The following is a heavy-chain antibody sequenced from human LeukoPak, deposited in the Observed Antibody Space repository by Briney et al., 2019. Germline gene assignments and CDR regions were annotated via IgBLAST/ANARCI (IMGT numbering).Heavy chain of an antibody. Sequence: GESLKISCKGSGYSFSAYWIVWVRQMPGKGLEWMGIIYPGDSDTRYSPSFQGQVTISADKSISTAFLQWGSLRASDTAMYYCARLPTLSGTSYSRDGFDPWGQGTLVTVSS. V-gene: IGHV5-51*01. CDR2: IYPGDSDT. CDR3: ARLPTLSGTSYSRDGFDP. D-gene: IGHD1-26*01. J-gene: IGHJ5*02. CDR1: GYSFSAYW.